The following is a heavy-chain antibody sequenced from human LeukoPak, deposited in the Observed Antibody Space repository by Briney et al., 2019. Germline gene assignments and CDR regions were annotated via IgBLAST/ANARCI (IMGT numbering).Heavy chain of an antibody. Sequence: GGSLRLSCAASGFTFSSYAMSWVRQAPGKGLEWVSAISGSGGSTYYADSVKGRFTISRDNSKNTLYLQMNSLRAEDTAVYYCAIDQRMVERLGWFDPWGQVTLVTVSS. CDR2: ISGSGGST. D-gene: IGHD1-1*01. CDR1: GFTFSSYA. J-gene: IGHJ5*02. CDR3: AIDQRMVERLGWFDP. V-gene: IGHV3-23*01.